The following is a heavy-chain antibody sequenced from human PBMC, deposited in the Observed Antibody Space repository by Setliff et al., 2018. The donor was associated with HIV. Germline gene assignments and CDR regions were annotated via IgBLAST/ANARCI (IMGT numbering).Heavy chain of an antibody. CDR3: ARDPIRTFGVVTLDFDY. CDR2: ISSYNGKT. D-gene: IGHD3-3*01. CDR1: GYSFSSHG. Sequence: ASVKVSCKTSGYSFSSHGVSWVRQAPGQGLGWLGWISSYNGKTKYGQNVQGRVTLTRDTSISTAYMELSRLRSDDTAVYYCARDPIRTFGVVTLDFDYWGQGTLVTVSS. V-gene: IGHV1-18*01. J-gene: IGHJ4*02.